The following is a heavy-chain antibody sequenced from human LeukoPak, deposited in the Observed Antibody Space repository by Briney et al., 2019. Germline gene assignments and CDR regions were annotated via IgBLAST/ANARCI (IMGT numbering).Heavy chain of an antibody. J-gene: IGHJ4*02. D-gene: IGHD3-3*01. CDR3: ARSPFPDFGRYYFDY. CDR2: IIPIFGTA. Sequence: SVKVSCKASGGTFSSYAISWVRQAPGQGLEWMGGIIPIFGTANYAQKFQGRVTITADESTSTAYMELSSLRSEDTAVYYCARSPFPDFGRYYFDYWGQGTLVTVSS. CDR1: GGTFSSYA. V-gene: IGHV1-69*13.